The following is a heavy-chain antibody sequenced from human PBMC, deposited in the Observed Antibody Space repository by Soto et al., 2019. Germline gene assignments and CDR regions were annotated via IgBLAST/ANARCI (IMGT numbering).Heavy chain of an antibody. CDR2: IIPIFGTA. CDR3: ARARLATMIVLPPDAFDI. Sequence: SVKVSCKASGGTFSSYAISWVRQAPGQGLEWMGGIIPIFGTANYAQKFQGRVTITADKSTGTAYMELSSLRSEDTAVYYCARARLATMIVLPPDAFDIWGQGTMVTVSS. CDR1: GGTFSSYA. J-gene: IGHJ3*02. D-gene: IGHD3-22*01. V-gene: IGHV1-69*06.